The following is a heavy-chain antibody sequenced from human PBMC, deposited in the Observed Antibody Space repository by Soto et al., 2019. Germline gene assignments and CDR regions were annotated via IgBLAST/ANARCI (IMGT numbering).Heavy chain of an antibody. V-gene: IGHV3-7*03. Sequence: GGSLRLSCAASGFTFSSYWMSWVRQAPGKGLEWVANIKQDGSEKYYVESVKGRFTISRDNAKNSLYLQMNSLRAEDTVVYYCARENDSGSYPYFDYWGQGTLVTVSS. CDR2: IKQDGSEK. D-gene: IGHD1-26*01. CDR3: ARENDSGSYPYFDY. J-gene: IGHJ4*02. CDR1: GFTFSSYW.